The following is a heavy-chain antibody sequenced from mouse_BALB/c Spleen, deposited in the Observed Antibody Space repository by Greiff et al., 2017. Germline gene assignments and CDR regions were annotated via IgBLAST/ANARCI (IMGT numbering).Heavy chain of an antibody. J-gene: IGHJ4*01. Sequence: LQQPGSELVRPGASVKLSCKASGYTFTSYWMHWVKQRHGQGLEWIGNIYPGSGSTNYDEKFKSKGTLTVDTSSSTAYMHLSSLTSEDSAVYYCARDRYDGDAMDYWGQGTSVTVSS. V-gene: IGHV1S22*01. CDR1: GYTFTSYW. CDR3: ARDRYDGDAMDY. CDR2: IYPGSGST. D-gene: IGHD2-14*01.